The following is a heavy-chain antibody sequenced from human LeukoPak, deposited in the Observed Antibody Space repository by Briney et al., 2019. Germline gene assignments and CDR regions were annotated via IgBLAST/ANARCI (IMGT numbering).Heavy chain of an antibody. CDR3: ARDNSVEDTAWCFDP. CDR1: GYTFTSYG. D-gene: IGHD2-8*02. J-gene: IGHJ5*02. CDR2: INPSGGST. Sequence: ASVKVSCKASGYTFTSYGMSWVRQAPGQGLEWMGIINPSGGSTSYAQKFQGRVTMTRDMSTSTDYMELSSLRSEDTAVYYCARDNSVEDTAWCFDPWGQGTLVTVSS. V-gene: IGHV1-46*01.